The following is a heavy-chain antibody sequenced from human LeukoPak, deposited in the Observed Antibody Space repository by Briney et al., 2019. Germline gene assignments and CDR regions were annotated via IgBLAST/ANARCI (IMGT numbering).Heavy chain of an antibody. CDR3: ARDRGEYSSVMNWFDP. V-gene: IGHV1-2*04. CDR1: GYTFTDYY. Sequence: ASVKVSCKASGYTFTDYYIHWVRQAPGQGLEWMGWINPNSGGTNYAQKFQGWVTMTRDTSITTAYMELSRLRSDDTAVYYCARDRGEYSSVMNWFDPWGQGTLVTVSS. D-gene: IGHD3-22*01. J-gene: IGHJ5*02. CDR2: INPNSGGT.